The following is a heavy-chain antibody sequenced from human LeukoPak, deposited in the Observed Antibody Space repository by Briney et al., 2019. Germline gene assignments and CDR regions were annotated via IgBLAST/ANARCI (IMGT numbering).Heavy chain of an antibody. D-gene: IGHD3-9*01. Sequence: GSLRLSCAASGFTFSSYWMSWVRQAPGKGLEWVANIKQDGSEKYYVDSVKGRFTISRDNAKNTLFLQMNSLRAEDTAVYYCARGADSGYSSDHWGQGSLVIVSS. CDR2: IKQDGSEK. V-gene: IGHV3-7*01. J-gene: IGHJ4*02. CDR1: GFTFSSYW. CDR3: ARGADSGYSSDH.